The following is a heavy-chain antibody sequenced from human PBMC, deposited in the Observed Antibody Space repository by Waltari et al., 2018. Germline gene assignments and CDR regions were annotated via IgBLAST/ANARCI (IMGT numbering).Heavy chain of an antibody. CDR3: AKVQGSGNYRFDF. CDR1: GFTYNRYA. J-gene: IGHJ4*02. Sequence: EVQLVASGGDIVQPGGSLRLSCAASGFTYNRYAMSWVRQALGKGPEWVSSIIGTGNTAYYADSVKGRFTVSRDNSKSTLYLQMSSLTAEDTAVYYCAKVQGSGNYRFDFWGQGTLVTVSS. V-gene: IGHV3-23*04. D-gene: IGHD3-10*01. CDR2: IIGTGNTA.